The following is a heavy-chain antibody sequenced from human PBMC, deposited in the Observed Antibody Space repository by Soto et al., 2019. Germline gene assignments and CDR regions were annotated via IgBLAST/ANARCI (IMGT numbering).Heavy chain of an antibody. CDR1: GGTFSSYA. J-gene: IGHJ6*02. D-gene: IGHD3-9*01. CDR3: ARVGGYYDILTGYRYMDV. V-gene: IGHV1-69*13. Sequence: SVKVSCKASGGTFSSYAISWVRQAPGQGLEWMGGIIPIFGTANYAQKFQGRVTITADESTSTAYMELSSLRSEDTAVYYCARVGGYYDILTGYRYMDVWGQGTTVTVSS. CDR2: IIPIFGTA.